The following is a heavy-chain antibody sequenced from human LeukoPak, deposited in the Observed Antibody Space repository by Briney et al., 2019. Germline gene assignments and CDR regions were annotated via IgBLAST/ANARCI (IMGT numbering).Heavy chain of an antibody. D-gene: IGHD3-10*01. CDR1: GGSISGSY. Sequence: PSETLSLTCTVSGGSISGSYWSWIRQPLGKGLEWIGHISYSGSTNYNPSLKSRVTISVDTSKNQFSLNLSSVTAADTAVYFCARAVHYSGSGTYYTSFDYWGQGTVVTVSS. V-gene: IGHV4-59*01. CDR3: ARAVHYSGSGTYYTSFDY. CDR2: ISYSGST. J-gene: IGHJ4*02.